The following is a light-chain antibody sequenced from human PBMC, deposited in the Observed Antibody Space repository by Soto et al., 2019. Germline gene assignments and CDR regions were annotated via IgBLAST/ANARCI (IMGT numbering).Light chain of an antibody. J-gene: IGKJ5*01. V-gene: IGKV1-9*01. CDR1: QGISSN. CDR2: AAS. Sequence: DIQLTQSPSFLSASAGDRVTITCRASQGISSNLAWYQQKPGKAPKLLIYAASTLQSGVPSRFSGSGSGTEFTLTISSLQPEDFATYYCQQLDSYPITFGQGTRLEIK. CDR3: QQLDSYPIT.